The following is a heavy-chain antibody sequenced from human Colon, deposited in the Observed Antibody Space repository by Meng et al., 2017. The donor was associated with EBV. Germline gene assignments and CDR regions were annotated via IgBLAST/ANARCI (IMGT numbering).Heavy chain of an antibody. CDR1: GGSINSGDYY. CDR2: IYYTGST. J-gene: IGHJ4*02. CDR3: ARNYYFDY. V-gene: IGHV4-30-4*01. Sequence: VRLQLSGPGLVKPSQPLSLTFPVSGGSINSGDYYWSWIRQPPGKGLEWIGYIYYTGSTYYNPSLKSRVTISMDTSKNQFSLRLSSVTAADTAVYYCARNYYFDYWGQGTLVTVSS.